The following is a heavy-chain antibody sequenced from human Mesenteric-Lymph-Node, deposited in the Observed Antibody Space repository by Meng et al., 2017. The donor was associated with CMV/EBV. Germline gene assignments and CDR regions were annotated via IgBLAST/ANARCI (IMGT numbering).Heavy chain of an antibody. D-gene: IGHD3-10*01. J-gene: IGHJ3*02. CDR3: ARDRWTSGGYAFDI. Sequence: GESLKISCAASGFTFSTYWMHWVRQAPGKGLVWVSRINSDESSTTYADSVKGRFTISRDNAKNTVYLQMNSLRAEDTAVYYCARDRWTSGGYAFDIWGQGTMVTVSS. CDR1: GFTFSTYW. V-gene: IGHV3-74*01. CDR2: INSDESST.